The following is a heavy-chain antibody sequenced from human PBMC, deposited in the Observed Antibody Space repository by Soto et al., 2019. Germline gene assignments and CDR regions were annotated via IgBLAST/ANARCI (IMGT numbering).Heavy chain of an antibody. D-gene: IGHD2-21*02. CDR2: ISAYNGNT. Sequence: ASVQVSCKASGYTFTSYGISWVRQAPGQGLEWMGWISAYNGNTNYAQKLQGRVTMTTDTSTSKAYMELRSLRSDDTAVYYCASVKLAYGGGDCYLGRYWGQGTLVTLSS. V-gene: IGHV1-18*04. CDR3: ASVKLAYGGGDCYLGRY. J-gene: IGHJ4*02. CDR1: GYTFTSYG.